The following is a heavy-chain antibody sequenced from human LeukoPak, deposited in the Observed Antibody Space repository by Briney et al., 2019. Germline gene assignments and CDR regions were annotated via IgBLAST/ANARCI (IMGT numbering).Heavy chain of an antibody. Sequence: ASVKVSCKASGYTFTNYGITWVRQAPGQGLEWMGWMSAYNGDTNYAQRFQGRITMTTDRSTTKAYMELRSLRSDDTAVYYCATLGDVLRLFPLISLVAMDVWGQGTTVTVSS. D-gene: IGHD3-3*01. V-gene: IGHV1-18*01. J-gene: IGHJ6*02. CDR1: GYTFTNYG. CDR2: MSAYNGDT. CDR3: ATLGDVLRLFPLISLVAMDV.